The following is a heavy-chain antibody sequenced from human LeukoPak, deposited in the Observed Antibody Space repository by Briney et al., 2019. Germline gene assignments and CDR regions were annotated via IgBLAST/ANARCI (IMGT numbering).Heavy chain of an antibody. V-gene: IGHV1-2*02. D-gene: IGHD4/OR15-4a*01. Sequence: GASVKVSCKASGYTFTGYYMHWVRQAPGQGLEWMGWINPNSGGTNYAQKFQGRVTMTRDTSISTAYMELSRLRSDDTAVYYCARGSGLWRMDSYYYYYMDVWGKGTAVTVSS. CDR2: INPNSGGT. CDR3: ARGSGLWRMDSYYYYYMDV. CDR1: GYTFTGYY. J-gene: IGHJ6*03.